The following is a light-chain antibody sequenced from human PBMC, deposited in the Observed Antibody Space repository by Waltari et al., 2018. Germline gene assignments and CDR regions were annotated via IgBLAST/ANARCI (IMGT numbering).Light chain of an antibody. CDR2: GKD. CDR3: NSRDSNGYSVV. CDR1: ILRRVY. V-gene: IGLV3-19*01. Sequence: SSELNPDPVVSVALGQPVRITCQGDILRRVYASWYQQKPGQAPLFVMYGKDNRPSGIPDRFSGSTSGNTASLTIPGAQAEDEAVYYCNSRDSNGYSVVFGGGTKVTVL. J-gene: IGLJ2*01.